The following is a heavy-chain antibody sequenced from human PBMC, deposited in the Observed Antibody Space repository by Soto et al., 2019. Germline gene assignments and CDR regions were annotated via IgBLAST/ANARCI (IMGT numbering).Heavy chain of an antibody. CDR3: AIVHRDYGDYVVVDP. Sequence: PRGSLRLSCAASGFTFGRYSMNWVRQAPGEGLEWLSSISSSSTYIYYADSVKGRFTISRDNAKNSLYLQMNSLRAEDTAVYYCAIVHRDYGDYVVVDPWGQGTLVTVSS. D-gene: IGHD4-17*01. CDR2: ISSSSTYI. CDR1: GFTFGRYS. J-gene: IGHJ5*02. V-gene: IGHV3-21*01.